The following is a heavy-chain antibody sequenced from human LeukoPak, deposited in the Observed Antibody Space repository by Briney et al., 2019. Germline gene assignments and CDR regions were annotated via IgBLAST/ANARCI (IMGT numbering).Heavy chain of an antibody. J-gene: IGHJ6*03. D-gene: IGHD3-22*01. CDR1: GGSISSSSYY. CDR2: IYYSGST. Sequence: SETLSLTCTVSGGSISSSSYYWGWIRQPPGKGLEWIGSIYYSGSTYYNPSLKSRVTISVDTSKNQFSLKLSSVTGADTAVYYCARGYDSSGYYRPYYYYMDVWGKGTTVTVSS. V-gene: IGHV4-39*01. CDR3: ARGYDSSGYYRPYYYYMDV.